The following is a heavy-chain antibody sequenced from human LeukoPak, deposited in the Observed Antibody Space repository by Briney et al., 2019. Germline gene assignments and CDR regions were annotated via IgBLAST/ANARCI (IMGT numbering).Heavy chain of an antibody. CDR3: ASRATVTTSLYFDY. CDR1: GFTFSSYS. CDR2: ISSSSSTI. V-gene: IGHV3-48*04. J-gene: IGHJ4*02. Sequence: GGSLRLSCAASGFTFSSYSMNWVRQAPGKGLEWVSYISSSSSTIYYADSVKGRFTISRDNAKNSLYLQMNSLRAEDTAVYYCASRATVTTSLYFDYWGQGTLVTVSS. D-gene: IGHD4-17*01.